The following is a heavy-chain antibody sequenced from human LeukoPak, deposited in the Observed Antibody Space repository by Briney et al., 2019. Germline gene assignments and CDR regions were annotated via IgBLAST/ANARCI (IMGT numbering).Heavy chain of an antibody. V-gene: IGHV4-59*01. D-gene: IGHD1-26*01. CDR2: ISYSGNT. J-gene: IGHJ4*02. Sequence: SETLSLTCTVSGASINSFYWSWIRQPPGKGLEWIGYISYSGNTDYSPSLKSRVTISGDTSKNRFSLKLMSVTAADTAVYYCAISGSPSYFDYWGQGTLVTVSS. CDR3: AISGSPSYFDY. CDR1: GASINSFY.